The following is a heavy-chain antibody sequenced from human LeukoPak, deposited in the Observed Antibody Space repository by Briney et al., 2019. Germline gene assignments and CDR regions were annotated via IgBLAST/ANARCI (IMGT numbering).Heavy chain of an antibody. V-gene: IGHV4-59*01. CDR2: IYYSGST. J-gene: IGHJ4*02. Sequence: SETLSLTCTVSGGSINSYYWGWIRQPPGKGLEWIGYIYYSGSTNYNPSLKSRVTISVDTSKSQFSLKVTSVTAADTAVYYCARKGSGSYFDYWGQGTLATVSS. CDR3: ARKGSGSYFDY. D-gene: IGHD1-26*01. CDR1: GGSINSYY.